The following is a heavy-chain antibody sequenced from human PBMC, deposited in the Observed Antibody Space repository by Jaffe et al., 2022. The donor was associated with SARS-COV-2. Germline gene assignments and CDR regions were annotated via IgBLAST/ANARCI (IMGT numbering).Heavy chain of an antibody. CDR2: IYSGGST. D-gene: IGHD4-17*01. V-gene: IGHV3-66*02. Sequence: EVQLVESGGGLVQPGGSLRLSCAASGFTVSSNYMSWVRQAPGKGLEWVSVIYSGGSTYYADSVKGRFTISRDNSKNTLYLQMNSLRAEDTAVYYCARDLVYGDTDYYYYYGMDVWGQGTTVTVSS. CDR1: GFTVSSNY. CDR3: ARDLVYGDTDYYYYYGMDV. J-gene: IGHJ6*02.